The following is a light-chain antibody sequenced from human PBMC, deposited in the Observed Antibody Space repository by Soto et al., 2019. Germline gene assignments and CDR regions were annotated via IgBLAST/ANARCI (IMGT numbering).Light chain of an antibody. V-gene: IGKV3-20*01. CDR1: QTLTTTT. Sequence: EIVLTQSPGTLSLSPGERATLSCRASQTLTTTTLAWYQQKPGQAPRLLIFDASTRATGIPDRFSGSGSGTDFTLTISRLEPEDFAVYCCQLYGVSPKTFGQGTNVEVK. CDR3: QLYGVSPKT. CDR2: DAS. J-gene: IGKJ1*01.